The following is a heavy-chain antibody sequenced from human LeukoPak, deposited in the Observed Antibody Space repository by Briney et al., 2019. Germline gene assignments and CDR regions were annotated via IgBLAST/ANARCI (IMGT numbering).Heavy chain of an antibody. V-gene: IGHV3-7*01. CDR3: VRTRGWAYFDY. Sequence: GGSLRLTCAASGFTFSTYWMSWVRQAPGKGLEWVANIMQDGSDKYSVDSVRGRFTISRDNAKNSLYLQMDSLRAEDTAVYYCVRTRGWAYFDYWGQGTLVTVSS. CDR2: IMQDGSDK. D-gene: IGHD6-19*01. J-gene: IGHJ4*02. CDR1: GFTFSTYW.